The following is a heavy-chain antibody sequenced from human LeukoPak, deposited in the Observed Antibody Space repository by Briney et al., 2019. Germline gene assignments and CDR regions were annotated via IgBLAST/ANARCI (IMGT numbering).Heavy chain of an antibody. D-gene: IGHD2-2*01. CDR1: GFTFSSYA. CDR2: ISGSGGST. V-gene: IGHV3-23*01. Sequence: GGSLRLSCAASGFTFSSYAMSGVRQAPGKGLEWVSAISGSGGSTYYADSVKGRFTISRDNYMNTLYLQMNSLRAEDTPVYYCAKPLGYCSSSSCFQYYYYGMDVWGKGTTVTVSS. J-gene: IGHJ6*04. CDR3: AKPLGYCSSSSCFQYYYYGMDV.